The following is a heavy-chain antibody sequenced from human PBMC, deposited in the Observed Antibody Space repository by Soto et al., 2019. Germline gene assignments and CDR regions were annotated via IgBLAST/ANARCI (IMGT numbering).Heavy chain of an antibody. V-gene: IGHV5-51*01. D-gene: IGHD3-22*01. CDR2: IYPGDSDT. J-gene: IGHJ3*02. CDR3: ARPRSDSSGFMAFHI. CDR1: GYSFTSYW. Sequence: NISFKGSGYSFTSYWIGWVRQMAGKVLEWMGIIYPGDSDTRYSPSFQGQVTISADKSISTAYLQWSSLKASDTAMYYCARPRSDSSGFMAFHIWGQRTMVRVSS.